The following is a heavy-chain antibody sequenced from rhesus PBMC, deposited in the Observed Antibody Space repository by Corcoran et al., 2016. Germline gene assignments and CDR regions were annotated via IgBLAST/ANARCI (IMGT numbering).Heavy chain of an antibody. V-gene: IGHV4S11*01. Sequence: QVQLQESGPGLVKPLETLSLPCAVSGGSLSSNFWSWFRQPPGKGLDWIGYIHGGGGSINVNPSLKSRVTLSVDTSKNQCSLRLNSVTAADTAVYYCVRDINNSMDVWGRGVLVTVSS. CDR1: GGSLSSNF. J-gene: IGHJ5-2*02. CDR2: IHGGGGSI. D-gene: IGHD1-26*01. CDR3: VRDINNSMDV.